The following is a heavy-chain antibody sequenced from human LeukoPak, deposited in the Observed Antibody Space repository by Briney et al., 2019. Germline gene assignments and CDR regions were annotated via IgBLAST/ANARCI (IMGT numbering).Heavy chain of an antibody. CDR3: ATPLLSYSSGWYYFDY. CDR2: FDPEDGET. D-gene: IGHD6-19*01. Sequence: ASVKVSCKVSGYTLTELSMHWVPQAPGKGLEWMGGFDPEDGETIYAQKFQGRVTMTEDTSTDTAYMELSSLRSEDTAVYYCATPLLSYSSGWYYFDYWGQGTLVTVSS. J-gene: IGHJ4*02. V-gene: IGHV1-24*01. CDR1: GYTLTELS.